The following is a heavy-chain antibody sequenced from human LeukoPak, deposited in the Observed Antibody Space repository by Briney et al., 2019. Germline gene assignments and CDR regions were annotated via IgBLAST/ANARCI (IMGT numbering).Heavy chain of an antibody. CDR3: AREGDLGYCSGGSCPRPYYYYYGMDV. Sequence: GGSLRLSCAASGFTFSTYAMSWVRQAPGKGLEWVSSISSSSSYIYYADSVKGRFTISRDNAKNSLYLQMNSLRAEDTAVYYCAREGDLGYCSGGSCPRPYYYYYGMDVWGQGTTVTVSS. J-gene: IGHJ6*02. CDR2: ISSSSSYI. CDR1: GFTFSTYA. D-gene: IGHD2-15*01. V-gene: IGHV3-21*01.